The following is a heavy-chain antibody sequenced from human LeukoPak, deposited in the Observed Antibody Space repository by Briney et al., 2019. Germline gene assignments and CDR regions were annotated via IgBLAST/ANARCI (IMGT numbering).Heavy chain of an antibody. CDR3: AGRDLYGGNKVVDAFDI. CDR2: ISAYNGNT. Sequence: ASVKVSCKASGYTFTSYGISWVRQAPGQGLEWMGWISAYNGNTNYAQKLQGRVTMTTDTSTSTAYMELRSLRSDDTAVYYCAGRDLYGGNKVVDAFDIWGQGTMVTVSS. CDR1: GYTFTSYG. J-gene: IGHJ3*02. D-gene: IGHD4-23*01. V-gene: IGHV1-18*01.